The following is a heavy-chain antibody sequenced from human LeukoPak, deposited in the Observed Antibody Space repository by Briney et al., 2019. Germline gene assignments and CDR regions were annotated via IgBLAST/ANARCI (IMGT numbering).Heavy chain of an antibody. CDR2: INTDGSTT. J-gene: IGHJ4*02. V-gene: IGHV3-74*01. D-gene: IGHD6-13*01. CDR3: ARVLIAATGGDY. Sequence: GGALRLSCADSGFTFSSHWMHWVRQAPGKGLVWVSRINTDGSTTSYADSVKGRFTISRDNAKNTVYLQMNSLRADDTAVYYCARVLIAATGGDYWGQGTLVTVFS. CDR1: GFTFSSHW.